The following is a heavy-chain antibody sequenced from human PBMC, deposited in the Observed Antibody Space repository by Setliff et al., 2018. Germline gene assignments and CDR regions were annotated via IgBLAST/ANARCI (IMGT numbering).Heavy chain of an antibody. Sequence: PGGSLRLSCVASGLTFNNAWMSWVRQSPGKGLEWVGLIKTKGDGGTRDYAAPVEGRFTISRDDSKNTVYLQMNSLKTEDTGTYYCSTGSDGWWGQGTLVTVSS. CDR1: GLTFNNAW. J-gene: IGHJ4*02. CDR2: IKTKGDGGTR. CDR3: STGSDGW. D-gene: IGHD2-15*01. V-gene: IGHV3-15*01.